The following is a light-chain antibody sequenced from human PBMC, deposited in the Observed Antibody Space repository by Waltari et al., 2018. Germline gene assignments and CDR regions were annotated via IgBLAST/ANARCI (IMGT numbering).Light chain of an antibody. CDR3: AAWDDSLNGWV. V-gene: IGLV1-44*01. CDR2: SNN. CDR1: SSNIGSTS. J-gene: IGLJ3*02. Sequence: QSVLPQPPSASGTPGQRVTISCSGSSSNIGSTSINWYQQLPGTAPKLLIYSNNLRPSGVPYRFSGSKSGTSASLAISGLQSEDEADYYCAAWDDSLNGWVFGGGTKLTVL.